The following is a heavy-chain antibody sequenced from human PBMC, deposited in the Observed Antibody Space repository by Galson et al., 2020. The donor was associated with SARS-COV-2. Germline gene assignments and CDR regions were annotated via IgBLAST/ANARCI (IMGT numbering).Heavy chain of an antibody. V-gene: IGHV1-8*01. CDR1: GYTFTSYD. J-gene: IGHJ6*02. CDR2: MNPNSGNT. Sequence: ASVKVSCKASGYTFTSYDINWVRQATGQGLEWMGWMNPNSGNTGYAQKFQGRVTMTRNTSISTAYMELSSLRSEDTAVYYCARVRYLSYTLAVYYYYGMDVWGQGTTVTVSS. D-gene: IGHD2-2*02. CDR3: ARVRYLSYTLAVYYYYGMDV.